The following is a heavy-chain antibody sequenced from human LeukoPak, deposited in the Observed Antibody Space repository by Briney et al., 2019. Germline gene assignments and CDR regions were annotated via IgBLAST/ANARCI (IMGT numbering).Heavy chain of an antibody. D-gene: IGHD3-3*01. J-gene: IGHJ4*02. CDR2: ISGSGGST. V-gene: IGHV3-23*01. CDR1: GFTFSSYA. CDR3: ANPPSITIFGVVIIPVVY. Sequence: GGSLRLSCAASGFTFSSYAMSWVRQAPGKGLEWVSAISGSGGSTYYADSVKGRFTISRDNSKNTLYLQVNSLRAEDTAVYYCANPPSITIFGVVIIPVVYWGQGTLVTVSS.